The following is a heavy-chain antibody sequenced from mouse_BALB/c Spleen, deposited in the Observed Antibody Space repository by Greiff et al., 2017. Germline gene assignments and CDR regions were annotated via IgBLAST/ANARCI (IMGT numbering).Heavy chain of an antibody. D-gene: IGHD1-1*01. Sequence: EVQRVESGPELVKPGASVKISCKASGYTFTDYNMHWVKQSHGKSLEWIGYIYPYNGGTGYNQKFKSKATLTVDNSSSTAYMELRSLTSEDSAVYYCARDYGGDWGQGTTLTVSS. V-gene: IGHV1S29*02. CDR2: IYPYNGGT. J-gene: IGHJ2*01. CDR1: GYTFTDYN. CDR3: ARDYGGD.